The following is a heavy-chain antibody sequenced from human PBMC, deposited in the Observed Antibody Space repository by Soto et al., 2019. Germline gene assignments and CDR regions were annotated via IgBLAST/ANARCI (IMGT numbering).Heavy chain of an antibody. V-gene: IGHV4-39*01. Sequence: SETRSLTCTVSGYSITSSSYYWVWIRQPPGKGLEWIGSIYYSGSTYYNPSLKSRVTISVDTSKKQFPLKLSSVTAADTAVYYCARHDYYGSGSYKGTHYYYYGMDVWGQGTTVT. CDR2: IYYSGST. CDR3: ARHDYYGSGSYKGTHYYYYGMDV. D-gene: IGHD3-10*01. J-gene: IGHJ6*02. CDR1: GYSITSSSYY.